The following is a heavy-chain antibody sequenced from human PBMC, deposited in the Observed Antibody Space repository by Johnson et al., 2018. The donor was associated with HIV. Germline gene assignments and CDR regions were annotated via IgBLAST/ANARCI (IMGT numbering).Heavy chain of an antibody. CDR1: GFTFRDYG. CDR2: IQYDGSNK. J-gene: IGHJ3*02. CDR3: AKDSRAYAFDI. Sequence: VQLVESGGGVVQPRGSLRLSCAASGFTFRDYGMHWVRQAPGKGLEWVAFIQYDGSNKYYADSVKGRFTISRDNAKNSLYLQMKSLRPEDTALYYCAKDSRAYAFDIWGQGTMVTVSS. V-gene: IGHV3-30*02.